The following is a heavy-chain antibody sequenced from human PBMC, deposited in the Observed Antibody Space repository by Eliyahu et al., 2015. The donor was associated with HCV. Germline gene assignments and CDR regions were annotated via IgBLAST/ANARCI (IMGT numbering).Heavy chain of an antibody. CDR1: AXXFSHYA. V-gene: IGHV1-69*01. CDR2: IIPKFGSA. D-gene: IGHD2-15*01. Sequence: QVQLVQSGAEVKTPGSSVRVTCKTSAXXFSHYAIAWVRQAPGGGLEWMGDIIPKFGSAKYAQKFXGRVTITADESTTTAYMELSSLRSDDTAVYYCARGDVIVVVGGVGLYYMDVWGEGTTVTVSS. CDR3: ARGDVIVVVGGVGLYYMDV. J-gene: IGHJ6*03.